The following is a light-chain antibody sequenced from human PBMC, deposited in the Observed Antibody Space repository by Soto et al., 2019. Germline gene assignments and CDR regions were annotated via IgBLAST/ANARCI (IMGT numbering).Light chain of an antibody. J-gene: IGLJ1*01. CDR1: SSDVGGYNY. Sequence: QSALTQPASVSGSPGQSIAISCTGTSSDVGGYNYVSWYQQHPGKAPKLMVYDVNDRPSGVSDRFSGSKPGNTASLTISGLQAEDEADYYCSSYTSSSTYVFGTGTKLTVL. CDR2: DVN. CDR3: SSYTSSSTYV. V-gene: IGLV2-14*01.